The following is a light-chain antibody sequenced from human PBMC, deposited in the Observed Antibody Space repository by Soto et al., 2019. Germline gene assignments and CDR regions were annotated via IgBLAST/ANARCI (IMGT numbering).Light chain of an antibody. Sequence: QSVLTQPPSVSATPGQTVTISCSGSNSNIGNNYVSWYQQLPGTAPKLLIYDVNTRPSGVPDRFSGSKSGNTASLTVSGLQAEDEAHYYCSSYTGTTVIFGGGTKLTVL. V-gene: IGLV1-51*01. J-gene: IGLJ2*01. CDR2: DVN. CDR1: NSNIGNNY. CDR3: SSYTGTTVI.